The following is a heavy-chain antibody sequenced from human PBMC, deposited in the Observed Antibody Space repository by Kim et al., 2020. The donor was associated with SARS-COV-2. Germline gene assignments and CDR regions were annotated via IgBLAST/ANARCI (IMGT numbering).Heavy chain of an antibody. CDR3: ARDPYKPQDEGAIDF. J-gene: IGHJ3*01. Sequence: ASVKVSCKASGYAFTRNLLHWVRQAPGQSLEWIGWLNAGNGNTKYSQSFRGRVTITRDTSATTAYMELSSLTSEDTAIYYCARDPYKPQDEGAIDFWGQGTLVTVSS. CDR1: GYAFTRNL. CDR2: LNAGNGNT. D-gene: IGHD1-1*01. V-gene: IGHV1-3*01.